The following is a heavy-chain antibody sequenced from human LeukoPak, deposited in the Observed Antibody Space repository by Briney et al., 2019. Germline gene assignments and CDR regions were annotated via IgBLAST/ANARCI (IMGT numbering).Heavy chain of an antibody. CDR3: ARGRPSRTRFGELLCFDY. Sequence: SETLSLTCAVYGGSFSGYYWSWIRQPPGKGLEWIGEINHSGSTNYNPSLKSRVTISVDTSKNQFSLKLSSVTAADTAVYYCARGRPSRTRFGELLCFDYWGQGTLVTVSS. J-gene: IGHJ4*02. CDR2: INHSGST. D-gene: IGHD3-10*01. V-gene: IGHV4-34*01. CDR1: GGSFSGYY.